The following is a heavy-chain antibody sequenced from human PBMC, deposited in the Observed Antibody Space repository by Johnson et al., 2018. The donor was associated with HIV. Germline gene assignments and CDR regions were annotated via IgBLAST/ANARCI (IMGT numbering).Heavy chain of an antibody. CDR2: ISGSGGST. Sequence: VQLVESGGGVVQPGKSLRLSCAASGFIFSSYAMHWVRQAPGKGLEWVSAISGSGGSTYYADSGKGRFTISKDNSKTMLWLHMDSLSVEDTAIYDCAKGEYYDFWSGYYDAFDIWGQGTMVTVSA. CDR3: AKGEYYDFWSGYYDAFDI. CDR1: GFIFSSYA. V-gene: IGHV3-23*04. J-gene: IGHJ3*02. D-gene: IGHD3-3*01.